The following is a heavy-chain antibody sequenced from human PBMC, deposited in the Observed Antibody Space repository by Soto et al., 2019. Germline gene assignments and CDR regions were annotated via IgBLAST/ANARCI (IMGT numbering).Heavy chain of an antibody. CDR1: GGSISSGGYS. D-gene: IGHD6-6*01. CDR2: IYPSGST. V-gene: IGHV4-30-2*01. Sequence: QLQLQESGSGLVKPSQTLSLTCAVSGGSISSGGYSWSWIRQPPGKGLEWIGYIYPSGSTYYNPSLKSRVTISVDRSKNQFSLKLSSVTAADTAVYDCARGWRSSSYDYFDYWGQGTLVTVSS. J-gene: IGHJ4*02. CDR3: ARGWRSSSYDYFDY.